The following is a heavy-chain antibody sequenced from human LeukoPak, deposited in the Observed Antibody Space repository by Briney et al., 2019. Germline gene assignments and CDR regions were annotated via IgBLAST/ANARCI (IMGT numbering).Heavy chain of an antibody. D-gene: IGHD6-19*01. J-gene: IGHJ4*02. Sequence: SETLSLTCTVSGGSISSYYWSWIRQPPGEGLEWIGSIYYKGNTDYNPSLKCRVTISVDTSNNQFSLKLSSVTAADTAVYYCARHGTQWLRYPNFDYWGQGNLVTVSS. CDR1: GGSISSYY. CDR3: ARHGTQWLRYPNFDY. V-gene: IGHV4-59*08. CDR2: IYYKGNT.